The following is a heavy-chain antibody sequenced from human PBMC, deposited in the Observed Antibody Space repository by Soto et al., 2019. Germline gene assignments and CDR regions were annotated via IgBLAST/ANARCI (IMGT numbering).Heavy chain of an antibody. D-gene: IGHD2-21*01. CDR3: ETPPIYDNNEHHRDCFDV. J-gene: IGHJ3*01. CDR2: ISGSGTAT. CDR1: GFPFWTYS. V-gene: IGHV3-23*01. Sequence: GWSLRLSCEASGFPFWTYSMSWVRQAPRKGLEWVSGISGSGTATYYTDSVKGRFTVSRDNSKDTLFLQMNTLRVEDKELEYAETPPIYDNNEHHRDCFDVWGPVTAGTV.